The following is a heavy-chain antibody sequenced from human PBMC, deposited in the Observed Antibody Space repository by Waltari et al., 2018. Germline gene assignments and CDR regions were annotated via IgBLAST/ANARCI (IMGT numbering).Heavy chain of an antibody. D-gene: IGHD6-13*01. V-gene: IGHV3-7*01. CDR1: GFTFSSYW. Sequence: EVQLVESGGGLVQPGGYLRLSCAASGFTFSSYWMSWVRQAPGKGLGLVSNIKSDGSEKYYVDYVKGRFTISRDNAKNCRYLQMDSLRADDTAVYYCAREGNYFDYWGQGTLVTVSS. J-gene: IGHJ4*02. CDR3: AREGNYFDY. CDR2: IKSDGSEK.